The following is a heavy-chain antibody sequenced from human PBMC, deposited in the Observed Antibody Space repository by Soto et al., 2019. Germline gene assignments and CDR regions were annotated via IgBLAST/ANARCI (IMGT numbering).Heavy chain of an antibody. J-gene: IGHJ4*02. Sequence: GGSLRLSCAASGFTFSHYWMSWVRQAPGKGLEWVANIKEDGSVKYYMDSVKGRFTISRDNAKNSLYLQKSTLGAEDTAVYYCARIGYSSSSFDYWGQGTLVTVSS. V-gene: IGHV3-7*01. D-gene: IGHD6-6*01. CDR1: GFTFSHYW. CDR3: ARIGYSSSSFDY. CDR2: IKEDGSVK.